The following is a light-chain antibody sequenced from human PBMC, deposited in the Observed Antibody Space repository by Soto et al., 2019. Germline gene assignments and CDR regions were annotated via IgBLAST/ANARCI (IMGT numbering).Light chain of an antibody. CDR1: HSVNTY. V-gene: IGKV1-39*01. J-gene: IGKJ4*01. Sequence: DIQMTQSPSSLSASVGDRVTITCRASHSVNTYLNWYQQKPGKAPNLLIYAASGLQSGVPSRFSGSGSGTDFTLTISSLQPEDFATYYCQQTSSSPLTFGGGTKVEI. CDR2: AAS. CDR3: QQTSSSPLT.